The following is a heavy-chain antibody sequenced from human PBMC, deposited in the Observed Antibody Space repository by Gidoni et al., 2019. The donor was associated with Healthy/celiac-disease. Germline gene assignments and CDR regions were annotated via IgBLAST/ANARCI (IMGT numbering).Heavy chain of an antibody. CDR3: TREGDIVVVPAAISFDY. J-gene: IGHJ4*02. CDR1: GFTFGDSA. D-gene: IGHD2-2*01. V-gene: IGHV3-49*04. CDR2: IRSKAYGGTT. Sequence: EVQLVESGGGLVQPVRSLRLSCTASGFTFGDSAMSWVRQAPGKGLEWVGFIRSKAYGGTTEYAASVKGRFTISRDDSKSIAYLQMNSLKNEDTDVYYCTREGDIVVVPAAISFDYWGQGTLVTVSS.